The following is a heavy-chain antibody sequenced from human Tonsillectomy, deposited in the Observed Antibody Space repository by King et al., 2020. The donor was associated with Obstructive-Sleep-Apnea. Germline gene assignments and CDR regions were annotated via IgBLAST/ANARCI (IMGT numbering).Heavy chain of an antibody. J-gene: IGHJ4*02. CDR3: ARDDGD. Sequence: QLQESGPGLVKPSETLSLTCTVSGYSISGGYYWGWIRQPPGKGLEWIWTIHHSGITYYNPSLKSRVTITMDTSKNQLSLMLRSVTAADTAVYYCARDDGDWGRGTLVTVSS. V-gene: IGHV4-38-2*02. CDR2: IHHSGIT. D-gene: IGHD4-17*01. CDR1: GYSISGGYY.